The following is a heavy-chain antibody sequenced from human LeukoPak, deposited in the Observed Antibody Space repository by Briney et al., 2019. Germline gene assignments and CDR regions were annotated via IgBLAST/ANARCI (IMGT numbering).Heavy chain of an antibody. J-gene: IGHJ4*02. D-gene: IGHD3-10*01. Sequence: PSETLSLTCSVSGVSISTSSYYWGWIRQPPGKGLEWIGTIYYTGSTYYNPSLQSRVTISVDTSMHQFSLKLTSVTAADTAVYYCARHGGGFGSGTYYNFDCWGQGTLVTVSS. CDR1: GVSISTSSYY. CDR2: IYYTGST. V-gene: IGHV4-39*01. CDR3: ARHGGGFGSGTYYNFDC.